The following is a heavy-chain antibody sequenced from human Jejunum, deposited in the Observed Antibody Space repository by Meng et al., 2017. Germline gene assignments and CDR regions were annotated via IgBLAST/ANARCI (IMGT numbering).Heavy chain of an antibody. CDR1: GASVRNYY. CDR3: ARWYNSKLDP. D-gene: IGHD1-14*01. V-gene: IGHV4-4*07. CDR2: LYASGPT. Sequence: SETLSLTCSVSGASVRNYYWSWIRQPAGKGLEWIGRLYASGPTKYNPSLKSRVTMSLDMSTNHFSLILKSVTAADTAVYYCARWYNSKLDPWGPGIRVTGSS. J-gene: IGHJ5*02.